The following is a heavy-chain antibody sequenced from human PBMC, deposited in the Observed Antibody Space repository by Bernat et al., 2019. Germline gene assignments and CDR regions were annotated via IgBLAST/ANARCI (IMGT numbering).Heavy chain of an antibody. V-gene: IGHV3-74*01. CDR2: INTDGTTT. CDR3: VRDPNRKLDY. D-gene: IGHD1-1*01. Sequence: EVQLAESGGGLVQPGGSLRLSCAASGFTFSQYWMDWVRQAPGKGPVWVSRINTDGTTTNYADSLKGRFTMSRDNAKNIIYLQMNSLRAEDTAVYYCVRDPNRKLDYWGQGTQVTVSP. CDR1: GFTFSQYW. J-gene: IGHJ4*02.